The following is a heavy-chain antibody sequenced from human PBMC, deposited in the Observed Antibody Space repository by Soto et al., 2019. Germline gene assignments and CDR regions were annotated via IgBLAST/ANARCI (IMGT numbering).Heavy chain of an antibody. V-gene: IGHV4-39*02. Sequence: LVTLSLTCTVSGCSISSSSYYWGWIRQPPGKGLEWIWNIYYRGTTYYNPSLKSRVTISVDTSKNQFSLKLASVTAADTAVYYCARDYGDYQFDYWGQGTLVTVSS. D-gene: IGHD4-17*01. CDR1: GCSISSSSYY. CDR3: ARDYGDYQFDY. J-gene: IGHJ4*02. CDR2: IYYRGTT.